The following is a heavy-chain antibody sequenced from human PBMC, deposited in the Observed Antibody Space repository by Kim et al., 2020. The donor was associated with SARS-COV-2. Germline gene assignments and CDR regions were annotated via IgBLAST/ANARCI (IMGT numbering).Heavy chain of an antibody. CDR3: ARDPEDYFSGGSCYSVTYYGMDG. CDR1: GFTFSSYA. CDR2: ISYDGSNK. D-gene: IGHD2-15*01. V-gene: IGHV3-30*04. Sequence: GGSRRLSCAASGFTFSSYAMHWVRQAPGKGLEWVAVISYDGSNKYYADSVKGRFTISRDNSKNTLYLQMNSLRAEDTAVYYCARDPEDYFSGGSCYSVTYYGMDGWGQGTTVTVSS. J-gene: IGHJ6*02.